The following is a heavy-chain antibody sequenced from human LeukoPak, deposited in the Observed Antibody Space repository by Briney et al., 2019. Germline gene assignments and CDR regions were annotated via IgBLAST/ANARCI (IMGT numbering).Heavy chain of an antibody. CDR3: AIWTSGNY. CDR1: QFTFNGSW. V-gene: IGHV3-7*01. Sequence: GGSLRLSCADSQFTFNGSWMNWVRQAPGKGLEWVANMDPTGSQKRYVDSVRGRFTISKDNPGASLYLEMHSLRAEDTAIYYCAIWTSGNYWGQGTLVTVSS. D-gene: IGHD1-1*01. J-gene: IGHJ4*02. CDR2: MDPTGSQK.